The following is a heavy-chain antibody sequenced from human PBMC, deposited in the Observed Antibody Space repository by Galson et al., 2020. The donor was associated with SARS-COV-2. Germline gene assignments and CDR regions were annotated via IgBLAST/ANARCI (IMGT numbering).Heavy chain of an antibody. D-gene: IGHD6-6*01. CDR2: FDHEDGET. J-gene: IGHJ5*02. V-gene: IGHV1-24*01. CDR1: GYTLTELS. Sequence: ASVKVSCKVSGYTLTELSMHWVRQAPGKGLEWMGGFDHEDGETIYAKKFQGRVTMTEDTSTDTAYMELSSLRSEDTAVYYCATSSSFSRVGWFDPWGQGTLVTVSS. CDR3: ATSSSFSRVGWFDP.